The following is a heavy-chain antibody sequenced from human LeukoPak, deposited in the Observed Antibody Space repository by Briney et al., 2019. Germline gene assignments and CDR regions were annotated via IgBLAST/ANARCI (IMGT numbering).Heavy chain of an antibody. Sequence: PGGSLRLSCTASGFTFSSYNMNWVRQAPGKGLEWISCISSSSSHIYYADSVKGRFTISRDNAKNSLYLQMNSLRAEDTAVFYCARDVPDPHIAVAVSQGYLYMDVWGRGTTVTVSS. J-gene: IGHJ6*03. CDR2: ISSSSSHI. D-gene: IGHD6-19*01. CDR3: ARDVPDPHIAVAVSQGYLYMDV. CDR1: GFTFSSYN. V-gene: IGHV3-21*01.